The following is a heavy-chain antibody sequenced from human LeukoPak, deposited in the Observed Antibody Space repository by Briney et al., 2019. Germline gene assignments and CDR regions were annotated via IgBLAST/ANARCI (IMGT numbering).Heavy chain of an antibody. V-gene: IGHV1-69*06. CDR2: IIPIFGTA. J-gene: IGHJ6*03. CDR3: ATRAAGIPTRPAYYYYYMDV. D-gene: IGHD6-6*01. Sequence: GASVKVSCKASGYTFTSYGISWVRQAPGQGLEWMGGIIPIFGTANYAQKFQGRVTITADKSTSTAYMELSSLRSEDTAMYYCATRAAGIPTRPAYYYYYMDVWGTGTTVTVSS. CDR1: GYTFTSYG.